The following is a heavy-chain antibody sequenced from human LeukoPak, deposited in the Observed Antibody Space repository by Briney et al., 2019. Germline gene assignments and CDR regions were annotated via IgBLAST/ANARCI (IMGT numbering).Heavy chain of an antibody. CDR1: GFTFSSCG. V-gene: IGHV3-30*04. J-gene: IGHJ4*02. CDR3: VRDGHNYGLDRFDY. Sequence: GGSLRLTCAASGFTFSSCGMHWGRQAQGQGLGRVAIISYDGSNAYYADSVKGRFTISRDNSKNTLYLQMNSLRAADTAVYYCVRDGHNYGLDRFDYWGQGILVTVSS. CDR2: ISYDGSNA. D-gene: IGHD5-18*01.